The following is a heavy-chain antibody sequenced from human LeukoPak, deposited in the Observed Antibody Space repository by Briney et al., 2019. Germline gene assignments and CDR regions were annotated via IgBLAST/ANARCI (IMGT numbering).Heavy chain of an antibody. CDR2: ISGSGGST. CDR1: GFTFSSYA. CDR3: AKEHVITMIVVVIPWFDP. J-gene: IGHJ5*02. Sequence: PGGSLRLSCAASGFTFSSYAMSWVRQPPGKGLEWVSAISGSGGSTYYADSVKGRFTISRDNSKNTLYLQMNSLRAEDTAVYYCAKEHVITMIVVVIPWFDPWGQGTLVTVSS. V-gene: IGHV3-23*01. D-gene: IGHD3-22*01.